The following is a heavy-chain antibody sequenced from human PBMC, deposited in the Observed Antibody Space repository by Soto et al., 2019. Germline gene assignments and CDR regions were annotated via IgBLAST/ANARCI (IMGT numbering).Heavy chain of an antibody. V-gene: IGHV4-34*01. CDR3: ARGYFPRQSLDY. Sequence: QVHLQQWGAGLLRPSETLSLTCNVSGGSLTGYFWNWIRQPPGRPMEWIGEVNHAGAATYNPSLRSRVTLSVDTSKNQFSLRLASVAATDTALYFCARGYFPRQSLDYWDKGALVTVSS. CDR2: VNHAGAA. J-gene: IGHJ4*02. CDR1: GGSLTGYF.